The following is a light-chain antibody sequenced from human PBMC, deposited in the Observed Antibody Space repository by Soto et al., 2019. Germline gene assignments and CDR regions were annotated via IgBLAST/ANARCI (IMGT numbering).Light chain of an antibody. CDR1: SSNIGSNT. CDR3: QSYDSSLSLYV. V-gene: IGLV1-40*01. J-gene: IGLJ1*01. CDR2: ANY. Sequence: QSVLTQPPSASGTPGQRVTISCSGSSSNIGSNTVHWYQQFPGAAPKLLVYANYNRPSGVPDRVSGSKSGTSASLAITGLQAEDEADYYCQSYDSSLSLYVFGNGTKVTVL.